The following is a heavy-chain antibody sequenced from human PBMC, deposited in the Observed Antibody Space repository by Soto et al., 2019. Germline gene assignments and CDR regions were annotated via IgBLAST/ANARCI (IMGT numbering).Heavy chain of an antibody. Sequence: GGSLRLSCAASGFTFSSYALGWVRQAPGKGLEWVSTISGSGDNTYYADSVKGRFTISRDISKNTLYLQMNSLRAEDTAVYYCAKGGSGSYYSWLDPWGQGTLVTVSS. D-gene: IGHD1-26*01. CDR1: GFTFSSYA. J-gene: IGHJ5*02. CDR2: ISGSGDNT. V-gene: IGHV3-23*01. CDR3: AKGGSGSYYSWLDP.